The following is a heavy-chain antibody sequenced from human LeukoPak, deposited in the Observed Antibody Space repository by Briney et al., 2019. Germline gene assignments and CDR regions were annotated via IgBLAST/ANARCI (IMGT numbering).Heavy chain of an antibody. D-gene: IGHD4-23*01. CDR1: GYTFTGYY. V-gene: IGHV1-2*02. Sequence: ASVTVSCKSSGYTFTGYYMHWVRQAPGQGLQWMGWINPNSGGTNYAQKFQGRVTMTRDTSISTAYMELSRLRSDDTAVYYCARWGGNSAFDYWGQGTLVTVSP. J-gene: IGHJ4*02. CDR2: INPNSGGT. CDR3: ARWGGNSAFDY.